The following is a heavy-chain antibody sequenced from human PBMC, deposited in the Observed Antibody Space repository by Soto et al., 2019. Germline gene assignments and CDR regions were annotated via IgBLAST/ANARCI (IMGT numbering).Heavy chain of an antibody. J-gene: IGHJ4*02. CDR2: IIPIFGTA. CDR3: AREKGGLKAGVSYYFDY. V-gene: IGHV1-69*01. D-gene: IGHD2-15*01. Sequence: QVQLVQSGAEVKKPGSSVKVSCKASGGTFSSYAISWVRQAPGQGLEWMGGIIPIFGTANYAQEFQGRVTITADESTSTAYMELSSLRSEDTAVYYCAREKGGLKAGVSYYFDYWGQGTLVTVSS. CDR1: GGTFSSYA.